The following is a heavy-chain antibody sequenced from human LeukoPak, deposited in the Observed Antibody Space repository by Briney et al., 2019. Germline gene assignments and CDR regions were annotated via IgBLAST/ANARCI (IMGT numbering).Heavy chain of an antibody. V-gene: IGHV3-7*01. Sequence: PGGSLRLSCAASGFTFSRYWMSWVRQAPGKGLEWVANIKQDGSEKYYVDSVKGRFTISRDNAKNSLYLQMNSLRAEHTAVYYCARVRGYSGYDPFYYYYGMDVWGQGTTVTVSS. J-gene: IGHJ6*02. CDR2: IKQDGSEK. D-gene: IGHD5-12*01. CDR3: ARVRGYSGYDPFYYYYGMDV. CDR1: GFTFSRYW.